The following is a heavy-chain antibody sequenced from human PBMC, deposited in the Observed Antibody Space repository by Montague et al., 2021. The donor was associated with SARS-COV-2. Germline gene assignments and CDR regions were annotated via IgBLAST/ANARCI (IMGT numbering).Heavy chain of an antibody. J-gene: IGHJ6*02. CDR2: IYHSGST. CDR3: ARDDYTPGDYYYYYGMDV. V-gene: IGHV4-38-2*02. Sequence: SETLSLTCTVSGYSISSGYYWGWIRQPPGKGLEWIGSIYHSGSTDYNPSLKSRVTISVDTSKNQFSLKLSSVTAADTAVYYCARDDYTPGDYYYYYGMDVWGQGTTVTVSS. CDR1: GYSISSGYY. D-gene: IGHD4-11*01.